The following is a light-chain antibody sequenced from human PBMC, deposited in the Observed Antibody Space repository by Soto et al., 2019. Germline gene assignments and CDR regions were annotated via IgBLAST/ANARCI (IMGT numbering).Light chain of an antibody. CDR3: QLYGTSPKP. J-gene: IGKJ1*01. CDR2: AAS. Sequence: IVLTQSPATLSSSPGERATLSCRASQTVGVRLAWYQHKPGQAPRLLIYAASTRATGIPDRFSGSGSGTDFTLSISRLEPEDFAVYYCQLYGTSPKPFGQGTKVDIK. V-gene: IGKV3-20*01. CDR1: QTVGVR.